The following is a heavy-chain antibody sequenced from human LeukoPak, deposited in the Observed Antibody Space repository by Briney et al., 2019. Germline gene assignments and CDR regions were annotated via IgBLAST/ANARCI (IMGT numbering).Heavy chain of an antibody. J-gene: IGHJ5*02. V-gene: IGHV4-34*01. CDR1: GGSLSNYY. Sequence: SETLSLTCAVYGGSLSNYYWSWIRQPPGKGLEWIGEINHSGSTKYNPTLKSRVTISVDMSKNQFSLELSSVTAADTAVYYCARGPASGSNFAWFDPWGQGTLVTVFS. D-gene: IGHD3-10*01. CDR2: INHSGST. CDR3: ARGPASGSNFAWFDP.